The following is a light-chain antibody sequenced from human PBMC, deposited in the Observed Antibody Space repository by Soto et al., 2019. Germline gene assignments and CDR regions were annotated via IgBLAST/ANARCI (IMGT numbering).Light chain of an antibody. CDR2: DVS. CDR1: SSDVGGYNY. J-gene: IGLJ1*01. CDR3: SSYAGSNNFNV. Sequence: QSVLTQPPSASGSPGQSVTISCTGTSSDVGGYNYVSWYQQHPGKANKLMIYDVSKRPSGVPDRLSGSKSGNTASLTVSGLQAEDEADYYCSSYAGSNNFNVFGTGTKVTV. V-gene: IGLV2-8*01.